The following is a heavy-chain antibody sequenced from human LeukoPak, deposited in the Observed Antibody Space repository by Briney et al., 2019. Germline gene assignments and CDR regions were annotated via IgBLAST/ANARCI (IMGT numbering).Heavy chain of an antibody. D-gene: IGHD3-3*01. CDR1: GFTFSSYS. CDR3: AKLRYYDFWSGYSISNNWFDP. Sequence: GGSLRLSCAASGFTFSSYSMNWVRQAPGKGLEWVSAISGSGGSTYYADSVKGRFTISRDNSKNTLYLQMNSLRAEDTAVYYCAKLRYYDFWSGYSISNNWFDPWGQGTLVTVSS. CDR2: ISGSGGST. J-gene: IGHJ5*02. V-gene: IGHV3-23*01.